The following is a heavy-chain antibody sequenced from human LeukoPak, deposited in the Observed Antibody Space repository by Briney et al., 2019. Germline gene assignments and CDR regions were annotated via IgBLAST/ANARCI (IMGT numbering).Heavy chain of an antibody. CDR2: ITYDGNKI. D-gene: IGHD3-3*02. V-gene: IGHV3-30-3*01. CDR3: ARDSVKLPGISYFDN. Sequence: PGGSLRLSCTASGFSFSTHKMHWVRQAPGKGLEWVAVITYDGNKIYYADSAKGRFTISRDKSKNVVYLQMNSLRAEDTALYYCARDSVKLPGISYFDNWGQGTLVTVSS. J-gene: IGHJ1*01. CDR1: GFSFSTHK.